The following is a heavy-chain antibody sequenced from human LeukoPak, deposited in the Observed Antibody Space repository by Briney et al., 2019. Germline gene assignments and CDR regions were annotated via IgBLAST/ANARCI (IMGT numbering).Heavy chain of an antibody. CDR3: ASWSSLGSGYYIDY. CDR1: GFTFSNYA. CDR2: INSDGSSA. J-gene: IGHJ4*02. V-gene: IGHV3-74*01. D-gene: IGHD3-22*01. Sequence: GGSLRLSCAASGFTFSNYAMSWVRQVPGKGLVWVSRINSDGSSATYADSVKGRFTISRDNAKNTLYLQMNSLRAEDTAVYYCASWSSLGSGYYIDYWGQGTLVTVSS.